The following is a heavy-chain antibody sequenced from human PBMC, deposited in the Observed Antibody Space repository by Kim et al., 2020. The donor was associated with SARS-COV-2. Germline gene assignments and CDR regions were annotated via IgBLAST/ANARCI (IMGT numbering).Heavy chain of an antibody. D-gene: IGHD3-3*01. CDR1: GFTFSSYG. Sequence: GGSLRLSCAASGFTFSSYGMHWVRQAPGKGLEWVTIISSDGSNKYYADSVKGRFTISRDNSKNTLDLQMNSLRAEDTAVYYCAKEGILAIFGVFMENPYCGVDIWGQGTTFTVSS. CDR2: ISSDGSNK. J-gene: IGHJ6*02. V-gene: IGHV3-30*18. CDR3: AKEGILAIFGVFMENPYCGVDI.